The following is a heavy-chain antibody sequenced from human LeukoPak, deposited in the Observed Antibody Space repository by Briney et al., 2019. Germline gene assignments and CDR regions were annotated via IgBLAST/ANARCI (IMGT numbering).Heavy chain of an antibody. D-gene: IGHD4/OR15-4a*01. V-gene: IGHV3-23*01. CDR3: ARRAGAYSHPYDY. CDR2: ISGSGGST. CDR1: GFTFSSYG. Sequence: GGSLRLSCAASGFTFSSYGMSWVRQAPGKGLEWVSAISGSGGSTYYADSVKGRFTISRDDSKNTLYLQMNSLRAEDTAVYYCARRAGAYSHPYDYWGQGTLVTVSS. J-gene: IGHJ4*02.